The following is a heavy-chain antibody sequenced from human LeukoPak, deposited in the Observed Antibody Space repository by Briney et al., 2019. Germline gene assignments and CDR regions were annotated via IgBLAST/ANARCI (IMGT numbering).Heavy chain of an antibody. J-gene: IGHJ6*02. CDR1: GFTFSSYA. CDR2: ISGSGGST. Sequence: GGSLRLSCAASGFTFSSYAMGWVRQAPGKGLEWVSAISGSGGSTYYADSVKGRFTISRDNSKNTLYLQMNSLRAEDTAVYYCATILTAQHYCYYYGMDVWGQGTTVTAS. D-gene: IGHD3-9*01. CDR3: ATILTAQHYCYYYGMDV. V-gene: IGHV3-23*01.